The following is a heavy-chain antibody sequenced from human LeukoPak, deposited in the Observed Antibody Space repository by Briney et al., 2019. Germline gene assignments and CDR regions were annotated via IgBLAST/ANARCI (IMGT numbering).Heavy chain of an antibody. V-gene: IGHV3-30*18. CDR2: ISYDGSNK. Sequence: PGGSLRLSCAASGFTFSSYGMHWVRQAPGKGLEWVAVISYDGSNKYYAGSVKGRFTISRDNSKNTLYLQMNSLRAEDTAVYYCAKDLTGMVRGEGAFDYWGQGTLVTVSS. D-gene: IGHD3-10*01. J-gene: IGHJ4*02. CDR1: GFTFSSYG. CDR3: AKDLTGMVRGEGAFDY.